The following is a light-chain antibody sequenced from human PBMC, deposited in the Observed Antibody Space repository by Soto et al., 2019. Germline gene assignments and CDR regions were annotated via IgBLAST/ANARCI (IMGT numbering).Light chain of an antibody. J-gene: IGLJ1*01. CDR1: SSDVGGYDY. V-gene: IGLV2-14*01. Sequence: QSALTQPASVSGSPGQSITISCIGSSSDVGGYDYVSWYQQHPGKAPKFMIYEVSNRPSGVSNRFSGSKSGNTASLTISGLQAEDEADYYCTSYTSSNTLVFGPGTKLTVL. CDR2: EVS. CDR3: TSYTSSNTLV.